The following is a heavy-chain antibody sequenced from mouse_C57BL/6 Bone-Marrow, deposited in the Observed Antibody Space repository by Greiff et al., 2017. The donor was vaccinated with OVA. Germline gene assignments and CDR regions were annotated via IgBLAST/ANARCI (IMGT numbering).Heavy chain of an antibody. V-gene: IGHV5-12*01. CDR1: GFTFSDYY. CDR3: AKSQGYYGSLDY. Sequence: DVQLVESGGGLVQPGGSLKLSCAASGFTFSDYYMYWVRQTPEKRLEWVAYISNGGGSTYYPDTVKGRFTISRDNAKNTLYLQMSRLKSEDTAMYYCAKSQGYYGSLDYWGQGTTLTVSS. J-gene: IGHJ2*01. CDR2: ISNGGGST. D-gene: IGHD1-1*01.